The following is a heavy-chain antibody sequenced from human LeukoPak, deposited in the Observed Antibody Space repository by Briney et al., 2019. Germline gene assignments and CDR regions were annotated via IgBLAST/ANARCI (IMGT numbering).Heavy chain of an antibody. CDR3: ARQIRATLYSSSWFGYFDL. Sequence: PSETLSLTCTVSGGSISSSSYYWGWIRQPPGRGLEWIGTIYYSGSTYYNPSLKSRVTISVDTSKNQFSLKLSSVTAADTAVYYCARQIRATLYSSSWFGYFDLWGRGTLVTVSS. V-gene: IGHV4-39*01. CDR2: IYYSGST. CDR1: GGSISSSSYY. J-gene: IGHJ2*01. D-gene: IGHD6-13*01.